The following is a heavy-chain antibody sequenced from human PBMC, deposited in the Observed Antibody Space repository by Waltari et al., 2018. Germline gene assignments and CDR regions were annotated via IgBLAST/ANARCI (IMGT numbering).Heavy chain of an antibody. Sequence: VHLVQSGAERWQPGASVMVACNASGGTAGSYSIAWVRQAAGQGLEWLGGIIPIYGRPQYANNFQGRVTLTADASTTTVFLEMSGLRAEDTAIYFCARRDLGFAFDVWGQGTLVIVSS. CDR1: GGTAGSYS. D-gene: IGHD1-26*01. V-gene: IGHV1-69*12. CDR3: ARRDLGFAFDV. J-gene: IGHJ3*01. CDR2: IIPIYGRP.